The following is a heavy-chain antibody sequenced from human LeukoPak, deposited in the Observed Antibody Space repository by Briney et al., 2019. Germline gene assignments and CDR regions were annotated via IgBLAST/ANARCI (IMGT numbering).Heavy chain of an antibody. CDR1: GYTFTSCA. V-gene: IGHV1-2*02. D-gene: IGHD2-2*01. J-gene: IGHJ4*02. CDR3: ARDRTKYCRSTSCPLDY. Sequence: GASVKVSCKASGYTFTSCAMNWVRQAPGQGLEWMGWINPNSGGTNYAQKFQGRVTMTRDTSISTAYMELSRLRSDDTAVYYCARDRTKYCRSTSCPLDYWGQGTLVTVSS. CDR2: INPNSGGT.